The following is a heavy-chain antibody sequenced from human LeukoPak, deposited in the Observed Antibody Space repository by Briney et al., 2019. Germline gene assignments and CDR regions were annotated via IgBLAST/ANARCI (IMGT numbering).Heavy chain of an antibody. D-gene: IGHD3-22*01. CDR3: ARDLFYSIDSSGYLGSDY. V-gene: IGHV3-7*01. CDR1: GFTFSSYW. J-gene: IGHJ4*02. CDR2: IKQDGGEK. Sequence: PGGSLRLSCAASGFTFSSYWMTWVRQAPGKGLEWVANIKQDGGEKYYVDSVKGRFTISRDNAKNSLYLQMNSLRAEDTAVYYCARDLFYSIDSSGYLGSDYWGQGTLVTVSS.